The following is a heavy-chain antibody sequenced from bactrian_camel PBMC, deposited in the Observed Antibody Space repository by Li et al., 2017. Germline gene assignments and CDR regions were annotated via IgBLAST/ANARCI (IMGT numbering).Heavy chain of an antibody. J-gene: IGHJ4*01. CDR1: GNTALNNC. Sequence: HVQLVESGGGSVQAGGSLRFTCTATGNTALNNCMAWFRRVSGNEREGVASIDGSGTTTYGDSVKGRFTISRDNAKNTVFLQMNSLKFEDTALYYCVTGRDYSDYVLPFNDWGQGTQVTVS. D-gene: IGHD4*01. CDR3: VTGRDYSDYVLPFND. V-gene: IGHV3S53*01. CDR2: IDGSGTT.